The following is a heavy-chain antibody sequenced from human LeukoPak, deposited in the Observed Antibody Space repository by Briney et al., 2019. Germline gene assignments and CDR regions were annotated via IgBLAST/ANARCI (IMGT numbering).Heavy chain of an antibody. D-gene: IGHD6-19*01. Sequence: PGGSLRLSCAASELTVSTNYMSWVRQAPGKGLEWVSIIYSTGGKYYADSVKGRFTISRDNSKHTLYLQMNSLRGEDTAVYYCARGSDGWFAFDYWGQGILVTVSS. V-gene: IGHV3-66*01. CDR1: ELTVSTNY. J-gene: IGHJ4*02. CDR2: IYSTGGK. CDR3: ARGSDGWFAFDY.